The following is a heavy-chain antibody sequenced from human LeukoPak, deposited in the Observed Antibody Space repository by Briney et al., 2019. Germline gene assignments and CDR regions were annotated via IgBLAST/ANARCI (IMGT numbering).Heavy chain of an antibody. CDR3: ARFCSGGSCYLEQPRRTAFDY. V-gene: IGHV3-21*01. Sequence: GGSPLSPSAAPGFTSISNGLNWFGQPPGRGRLWVSSFISSSGNINYADSVKGRFTIYRENAKNSLYLQMNSLRAEDTAVYYCARFCSGGSCYLEQPRRTAFDYWGQGTLVTVSS. D-gene: IGHD2-15*01. CDR1: GFTSISNG. CDR2: FISSSGNI. J-gene: IGHJ4*02.